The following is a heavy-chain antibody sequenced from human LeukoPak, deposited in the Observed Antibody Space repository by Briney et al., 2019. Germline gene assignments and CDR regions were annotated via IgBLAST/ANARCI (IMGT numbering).Heavy chain of an antibody. CDR3: ARAWSSSWYVDY. Sequence: SETLSLTCTVPGGSISSGSYYWSWIRQPAGKGLEWIGRIYTSGSTNYNPSLKSRVTISVDTSKNQFSLKLSSVTAADTAVYYCARAWSSSWYVDYWGQGTLVTVSS. V-gene: IGHV4-61*02. J-gene: IGHJ4*02. CDR2: IYTSGST. CDR1: GGSISSGSYY. D-gene: IGHD6-13*01.